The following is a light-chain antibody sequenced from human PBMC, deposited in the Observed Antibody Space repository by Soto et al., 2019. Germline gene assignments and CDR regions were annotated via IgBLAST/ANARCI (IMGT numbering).Light chain of an antibody. V-gene: IGLV2-14*03. Sequence: QSALTQPASVSGSPGQSITISCTGTRSDVGGYNYVSWYQHHPGKAPKLMIYDVSNRPSGVSNHFSGSKSGNTASLTISGLQAEDEADYYCSSYTTSSTLFGGGTKLTVL. CDR3: SSYTTSSTL. CDR1: RSDVGGYNY. CDR2: DVS. J-gene: IGLJ2*01.